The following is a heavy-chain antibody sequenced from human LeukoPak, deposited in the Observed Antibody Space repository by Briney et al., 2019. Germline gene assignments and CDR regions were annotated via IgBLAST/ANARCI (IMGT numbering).Heavy chain of an antibody. Sequence: ASVKVSCKASGFTFNAYYIHWVRQAPGQGLEWMGWINPNTGDTNFAQKFQGRVTMTRDTSISTAYMELSRLRSDDTAVYYCARGGLGVVPAASRYIRFDPWGQGTLVTVSS. V-gene: IGHV1-2*02. CDR3: ARGGLGVVPAASRYIRFDP. D-gene: IGHD2-2*01. CDR1: GFTFNAYY. CDR2: INPNTGDT. J-gene: IGHJ5*02.